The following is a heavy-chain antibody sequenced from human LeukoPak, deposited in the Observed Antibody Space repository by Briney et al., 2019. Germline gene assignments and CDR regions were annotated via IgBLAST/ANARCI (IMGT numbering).Heavy chain of an antibody. D-gene: IGHD1-1*01. V-gene: IGHV1-46*01. CDR3: ARGYNWNEQV. J-gene: IGHJ4*02. Sequence: ASVKVSCRASGYTFTNNYLHWVRQAPGQGLEWMGIINPSGGSTSYAQKFQGRGTMTRDTSTSTVYMELSSLRSEDTAVYYCARGYNWNEQVWGQGTLVTVSS. CDR2: INPSGGST. CDR1: GYTFTNNY.